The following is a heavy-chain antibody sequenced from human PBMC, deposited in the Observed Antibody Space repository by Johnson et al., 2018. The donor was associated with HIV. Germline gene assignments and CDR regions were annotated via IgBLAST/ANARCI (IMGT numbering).Heavy chain of an antibody. CDR3: AKGGKYSSHRDDGFDV. Sequence: VQLVESGGGVVQPGRSLRLSCAASGFTFSSYGMHWVRQAPGKGLEWVAVIWYDGGNKYYADSVKGRFTIYRDNSKNTVYLQMHSLRAEDTAVYYCAKGGKYSSHRDDGFDVWGQGTMVTVSS. V-gene: IGHV3-33*06. CDR2: IWYDGGNK. J-gene: IGHJ3*01. CDR1: GFTFSSYG. D-gene: IGHD6-6*01.